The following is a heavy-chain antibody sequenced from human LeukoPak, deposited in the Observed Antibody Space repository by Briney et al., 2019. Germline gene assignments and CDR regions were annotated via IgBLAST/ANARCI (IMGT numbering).Heavy chain of an antibody. Sequence: PGGSLRLSCAASGFTFSNSGMSWVRQAPGKGLAWVSSISDSGGSTYYADSVKGRFTISRDNAKNSVYLEMNSLRAEDTAVYYCARDPYSGGYGSYYYYYMDVWGKGTTVTISS. CDR2: ISDSGGST. J-gene: IGHJ6*03. D-gene: IGHD1-26*01. CDR1: GFTFSNSG. CDR3: ARDPYSGGYGSYYYYYMDV. V-gene: IGHV3-23*01.